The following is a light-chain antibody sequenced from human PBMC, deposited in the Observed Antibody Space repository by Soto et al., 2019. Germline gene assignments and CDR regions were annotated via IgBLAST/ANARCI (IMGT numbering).Light chain of an antibody. CDR2: GAS. V-gene: IGKV3-15*01. Sequence: EIVMMQSPATLSVSPGERATLSCRASQSVSTNLAWYQQKPGQAPRLLIYGASTTATGFPARFSGSGSGTEFILTISSLQSEDFAVYYCQQYSHWPTFGQGTKVEIK. J-gene: IGKJ1*01. CDR1: QSVSTN. CDR3: QQYSHWPT.